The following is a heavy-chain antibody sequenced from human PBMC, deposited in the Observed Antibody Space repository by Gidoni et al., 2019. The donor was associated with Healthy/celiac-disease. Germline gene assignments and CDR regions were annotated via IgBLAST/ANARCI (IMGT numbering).Heavy chain of an antibody. D-gene: IGHD1-7*01. V-gene: IGHV4-59*08. CDR3: ARHSRRLGTKFDY. CDR2: IYYSGST. J-gene: IGHJ4*02. Sequence: QVQLQESGPGLVKPSETLSLTCTVSGGSISSYYWSWIRQPPGKGLEWIGYIYYSGSTNYNPPLKSRVTISVDTSKNQFSLKLSSVTAADTAVYYCARHSRRLGTKFDYWGQGTLVTVSS. CDR1: GGSISSYY.